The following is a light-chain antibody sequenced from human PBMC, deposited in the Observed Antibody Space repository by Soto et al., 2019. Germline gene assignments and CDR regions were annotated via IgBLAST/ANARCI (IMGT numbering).Light chain of an antibody. J-gene: IGKJ1*01. CDR2: DAS. V-gene: IGKV1-5*01. Sequence: DIQMTQSPSSLSASVGDRVTITCRASQSISTYLNWYQQKPGKAPKLLIYDASSLESGVPSRFSGSGSGTEFTLTISSLQPDDFATYYCQQYNSYCTFGQGTKVDI. CDR3: QQYNSYCT. CDR1: QSISTY.